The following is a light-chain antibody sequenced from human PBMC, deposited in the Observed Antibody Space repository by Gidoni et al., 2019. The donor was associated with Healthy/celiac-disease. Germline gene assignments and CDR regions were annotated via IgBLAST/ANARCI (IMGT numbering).Light chain of an antibody. J-gene: IGLJ2*01. Sequence: HSVLPQPPSASGTPGQRVPISCSGSSSNIGSNYVYWYQQLPGTAPKLLIYRNNQRPSGVPDRFSGSKSGTSASLAISGLRSEDEADYYCAAWDDSLSGVVFGGGTKLTVL. CDR1: SSNIGSNY. CDR2: RNN. V-gene: IGLV1-47*01. CDR3: AAWDDSLSGVV.